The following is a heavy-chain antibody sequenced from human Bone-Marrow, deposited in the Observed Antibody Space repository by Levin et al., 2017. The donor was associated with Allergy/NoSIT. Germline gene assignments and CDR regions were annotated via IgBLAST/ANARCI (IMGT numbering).Heavy chain of an antibody. J-gene: IGHJ3*02. CDR1: GGSISTYY. CDR2: ISYSGST. CDR3: ARNYDFWSGYSVGAFDI. Sequence: SQTLSLTCTVSGGSISTYYWSWIRQPPGKGLEWIGYISYSGSTNYNPSLKSRVTISVDTSKNQFSLKLSSVTAADTAVYYCARNYDFWSGYSVGAFDIWGQGTMVTVSS. D-gene: IGHD3-3*01. V-gene: IGHV4-59*01.